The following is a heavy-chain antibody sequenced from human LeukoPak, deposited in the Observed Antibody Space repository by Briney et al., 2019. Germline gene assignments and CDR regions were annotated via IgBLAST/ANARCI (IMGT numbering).Heavy chain of an antibody. CDR3: ARDGTRGHYDILTGYYNPFDY. J-gene: IGHJ4*02. V-gene: IGHV3-30-3*01. D-gene: IGHD3-9*01. CDR2: ISYDGSNK. Sequence: PGRSLRLSCAASGFTFSSYAMHWVRQAPGKGLEWVAVISYDGSNKYYADSVKGRFTISRDNSKNTLYLQMNSLRAEDTAVYYCARDGTRGHYDILTGYYNPFDYWGQGTLVTVSS. CDR1: GFTFSSYA.